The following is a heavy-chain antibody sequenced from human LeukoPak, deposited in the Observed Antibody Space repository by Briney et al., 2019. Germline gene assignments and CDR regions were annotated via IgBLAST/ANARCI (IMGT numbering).Heavy chain of an antibody. J-gene: IGHJ3*02. CDR2: ISIGGTTI. CDR1: GFIFSSYE. CDR3: VRGGGSAYKYNAFDI. D-gene: IGHD3-22*01. Sequence: PGGSLRLSCAAPGFIFSSYEMNWVRQAPGKGLEWISYISIGGTTIYYAESVKGRFTISRDNTKNSLYLQMNSLRAEDTAVYYCVRGGGSAYKYNAFDIWGQGTMVTGSS. V-gene: IGHV3-48*03.